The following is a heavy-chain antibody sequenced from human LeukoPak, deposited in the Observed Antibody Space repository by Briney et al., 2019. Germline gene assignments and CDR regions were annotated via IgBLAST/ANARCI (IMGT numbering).Heavy chain of an antibody. D-gene: IGHD3-10*01. CDR2: IYYTGST. V-gene: IGHV4-39*01. CDR3: ASRTRFGELRFDY. CDR1: GGSISTSSYY. J-gene: IGHJ4*02. Sequence: SETLSLTCTVSGGSISTSSYYWGWIRQPPGKGLEWTGSIYYTGSTYYNPSLNSRVTVSVDTSKNQFSLKLSSVTAADTAMYYCASRTRFGELRFDYWGQGTLVTVSS.